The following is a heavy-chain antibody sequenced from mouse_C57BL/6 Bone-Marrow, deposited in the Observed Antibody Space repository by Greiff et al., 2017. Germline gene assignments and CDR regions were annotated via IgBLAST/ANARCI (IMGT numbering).Heavy chain of an antibody. J-gene: IGHJ4*01. Sequence: VKLMESGPGLVAPSQSLSITCTVSGFSLTSYGVSWVRQPPGKGLEWLGVIWGDRSTNHHSSLISRLSISKDNSKSQVFLQLNSLQTDDTATYYCAKQLYYDGSSYFAMDYGGQGTSVTVSS. V-gene: IGHV2-3*01. CDR2: IWGDRST. D-gene: IGHD1-1*01. CDR1: GFSLTSYG. CDR3: AKQLYYDGSSYFAMDY.